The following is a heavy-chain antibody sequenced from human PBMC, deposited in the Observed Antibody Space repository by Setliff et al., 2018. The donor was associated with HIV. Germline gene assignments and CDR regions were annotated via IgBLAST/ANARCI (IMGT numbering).Heavy chain of an antibody. CDR3: VRDPGYSSGWSGTTFDY. CDR1: GGSVRRGSYY. D-gene: IGHD6-19*01. CDR2: ISSSGST. V-gene: IGHV4-61*09. J-gene: IGHJ4*02. Sequence: SETLSLTCTVSGGSVRRGSYYWNWIRQPVGEGLEWIGHISSSGSTNYNPSLKNRVSLSLDTSKNQFSLKLRSVFAADTAVYYCVRDPGYSSGWSGTTFDYWGLGTLVTVSS.